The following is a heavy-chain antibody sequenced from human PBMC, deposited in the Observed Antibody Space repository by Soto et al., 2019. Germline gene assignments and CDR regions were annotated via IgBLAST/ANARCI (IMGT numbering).Heavy chain of an antibody. CDR2: IYYSGST. CDR3: ARGSPCGGDCYPFFDY. D-gene: IGHD2-21*02. J-gene: IGHJ4*02. V-gene: IGHV4-31*03. CDR1: GGSISSGGYY. Sequence: PSETLSLTCTVSGGSISSGGYYWSWIRHHPGKGLEWIGYIYYSGSTYYNPSLKSRVTISVDTSKNQFSLKLSSVTAADTAVYYCARGSPCGGDCYPFFDYWGQGTLVTVSS.